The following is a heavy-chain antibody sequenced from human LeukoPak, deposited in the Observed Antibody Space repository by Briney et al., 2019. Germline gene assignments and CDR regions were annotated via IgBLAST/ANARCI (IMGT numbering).Heavy chain of an antibody. CDR3: ARDPSFSRGFNFVLPS. Sequence: PGGSLRLSCAASGFTFDTYSFHWVRQAPGGGLDWVALISHDGRRKYYGDAVKGRFTISRDDSKNTLSLQMSSLRTEDSSVYYCARDPSFSRGFNFVLPSRGQGTLVTVSS. CDR1: GFTFDTYS. J-gene: IGHJ4*02. V-gene: IGHV3-30*04. D-gene: IGHD5-12*01. CDR2: ISHDGRRK.